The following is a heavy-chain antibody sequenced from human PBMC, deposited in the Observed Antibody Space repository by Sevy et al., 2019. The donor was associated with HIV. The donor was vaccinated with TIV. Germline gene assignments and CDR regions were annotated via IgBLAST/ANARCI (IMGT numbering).Heavy chain of an antibody. J-gene: IGHJ6*03. CDR1: GFTFSSYA. Sequence: GGSLRLSCAASGFTFSSYAMSWVRQAPGKGLEWVSAISGSGGSTYYADSVKGRFTISRDNSKNTLYLQMNSLRAEDRAVYYCARHPYYYCSGSYDSYYYYYYMDVWGKGTTVTVSS. D-gene: IGHD3-10*01. V-gene: IGHV3-23*01. CDR3: ARHPYYYCSGSYDSYYYYYYMDV. CDR2: ISGSGGST.